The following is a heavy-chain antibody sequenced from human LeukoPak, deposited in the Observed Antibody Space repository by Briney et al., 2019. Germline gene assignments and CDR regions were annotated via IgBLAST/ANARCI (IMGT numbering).Heavy chain of an antibody. J-gene: IGHJ2*01. Sequence: SETLSPTCTVSGGSISSYYWSWIRQPAGKGLEWIGRIYTSGSTNYNPSLKSRVTMSVDASKNQFSLKLSSVTAADTAVYYCAKSGSYYWYFDLWGRGTLVTVSS. CDR2: IYTSGST. CDR3: AKSGSYYWYFDL. V-gene: IGHV4-4*07. CDR1: GGSISSYY. D-gene: IGHD1-26*01.